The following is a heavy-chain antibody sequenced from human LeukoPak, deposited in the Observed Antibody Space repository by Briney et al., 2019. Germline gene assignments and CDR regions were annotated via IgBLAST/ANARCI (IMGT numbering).Heavy chain of an antibody. D-gene: IGHD3-22*01. Sequence: GGSLRLSCAASGFTFRSYGIHWVRQAPGKGLEWVAAISYDGSKKYYADSVKGRFTISRDNSKNTLYLQMNSLRAEDTAVYYCAKGYTMIKDFDYWGQGTLVTVSS. V-gene: IGHV3-30-3*01. J-gene: IGHJ4*02. CDR2: ISYDGSKK. CDR3: AKGYTMIKDFDY. CDR1: GFTFRSYG.